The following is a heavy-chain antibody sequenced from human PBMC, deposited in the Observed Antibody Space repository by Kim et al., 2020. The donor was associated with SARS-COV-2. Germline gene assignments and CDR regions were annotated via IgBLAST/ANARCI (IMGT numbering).Heavy chain of an antibody. Sequence: SVKVSCKASGGNFFHYEFTWVRQAPGQGLEWMGGIIPLSGTINYAQKFQGRLTITADEPTRTVYMELSSLRSDDTAVYYCARDNDEGVVIYALQIWGPGTMVIVSS. V-gene: IGHV1-69*13. D-gene: IGHD2-21*01. CDR3: ARDNDEGVVIYALQI. J-gene: IGHJ3*02. CDR1: GGNFFHYE. CDR2: IIPLSGTI.